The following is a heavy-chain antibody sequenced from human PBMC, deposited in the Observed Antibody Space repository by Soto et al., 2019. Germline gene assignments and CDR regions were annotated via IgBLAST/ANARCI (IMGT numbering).Heavy chain of an antibody. CDR3: ARFITGVEVPTYYFDY. Sequence: SETLSLTCTVSGGSISSSSYYWGWIRQPPGKGLEWIGSIYYSGSTYYNPSLKSRVTISVDTSKNQFSLKLSSVTAADTAVYYCARFITGVEVPTYYFDYWGQGTLVTVSS. J-gene: IGHJ4*02. CDR1: GGSISSSSYY. D-gene: IGHD1-20*01. V-gene: IGHV4-39*01. CDR2: IYYSGST.